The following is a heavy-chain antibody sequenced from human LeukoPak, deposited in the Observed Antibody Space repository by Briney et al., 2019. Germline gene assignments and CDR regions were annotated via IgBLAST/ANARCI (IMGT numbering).Heavy chain of an antibody. J-gene: IGHJ4*02. V-gene: IGHV3-15*01. D-gene: IGHD6-19*01. CDR1: GFTFSNAW. Sequence: GGSVRLACAASGFTFSNAWVSWARQARGEGREWVGRIISKTDGGTTDYAAPVKGRFTISTDDSKNTLYLQMNSLKTEDTAVYYCTTDIGSGWYFLEYYFDYWGQGTLVTVSS. CDR2: IISKTDGGTT. CDR3: TTDIGSGWYFLEYYFDY.